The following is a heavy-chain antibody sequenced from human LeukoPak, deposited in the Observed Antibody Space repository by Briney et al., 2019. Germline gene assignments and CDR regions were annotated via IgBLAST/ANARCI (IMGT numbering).Heavy chain of an antibody. CDR2: IYHSGST. Sequence: SETLSLTCTVSGYSISSGYYWGWIRQPPGKGLEWIGSIYHSGSTNYNPSLKSRVTISVDTSKNQFSLKLSSVTAADTAVYYCARNSGSYGGVDYWGQGTLVTVSS. V-gene: IGHV4-38-2*02. CDR1: GYSISSGYY. J-gene: IGHJ4*02. CDR3: ARNSGSYGGVDY. D-gene: IGHD1-26*01.